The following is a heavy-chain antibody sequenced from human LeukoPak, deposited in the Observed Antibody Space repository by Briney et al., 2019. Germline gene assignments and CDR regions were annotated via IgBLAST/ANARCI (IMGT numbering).Heavy chain of an antibody. CDR2: ISSSGSSI. J-gene: IGHJ4*02. CDR3: ATSSMAGTLGY. CDR1: GFTFNDYY. V-gene: IGHV3-11*01. Sequence: PGGSLRLSCAASGFTFNDYYMSWIRQAPGKGLEWVSYISSSGSSIFQADSVKGRFTISKDNAKKSLYLQMNSLRAEDTAVYYCATSSMAGTLGYWGQGTLVTVSS. D-gene: IGHD6-19*01.